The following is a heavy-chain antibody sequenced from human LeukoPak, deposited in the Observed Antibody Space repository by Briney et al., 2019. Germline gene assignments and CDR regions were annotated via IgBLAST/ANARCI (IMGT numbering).Heavy chain of an antibody. V-gene: IGHV3-15*01. CDR3: TTDLGYSSGWYEKARYFDY. J-gene: IGHJ4*02. D-gene: IGHD6-19*01. CDR1: GFTFSNAW. Sequence: GGSLRLSCAASGFTFSNAWMSWVRQAPGKGLEWVGRIKSKTDGGTTDYTAPVKGRFTISRDDSKNTLYLQMNSLKTEDTAVYYCTTDLGYSSGWYEKARYFDYWGQGTLVTVSS. CDR2: IKSKTDGGTT.